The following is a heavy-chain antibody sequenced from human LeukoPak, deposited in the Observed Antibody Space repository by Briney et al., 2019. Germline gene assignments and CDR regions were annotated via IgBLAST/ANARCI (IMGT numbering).Heavy chain of an antibody. CDR3: ARVRPCTTATCYRWFDP. V-gene: IGHV1-2*02. D-gene: IGHD2-2*01. CDR2: INPKNGDP. Sequence: ASVKVSCKASGYAFLDYYVHWVRQAPGQGLEWMGWINPKNGDPNYSPKFQDRVTVTRDTSISTVYMDLSGLRSDDTAMYYCARVRPCTTATCYRWFDPWGQGTLVTVSS. J-gene: IGHJ5*02. CDR1: GYAFLDYY.